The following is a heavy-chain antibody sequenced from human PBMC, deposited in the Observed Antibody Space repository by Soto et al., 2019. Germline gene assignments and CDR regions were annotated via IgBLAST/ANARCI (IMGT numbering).Heavy chain of an antibody. Sequence: VGSLRLSCAASGFTFSSYAMSWVRQAPGKGLEWVSAISGSGGSTYYADSVKGRFTISRDNSKNTLYLQMNSLRAEDTAVYYCAQDRAFYPYYYYGMDVWGQGTTVTVSS. V-gene: IGHV3-23*01. CDR3: AQDRAFYPYYYYGMDV. CDR2: ISGSGGST. CDR1: GFTFSSYA. J-gene: IGHJ6*02.